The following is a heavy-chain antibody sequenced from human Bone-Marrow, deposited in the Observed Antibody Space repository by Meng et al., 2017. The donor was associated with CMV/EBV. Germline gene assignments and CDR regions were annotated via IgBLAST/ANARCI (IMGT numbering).Heavy chain of an antibody. J-gene: IGHJ4*02. Sequence: GESLKISCAASGFTFSSYAMHWVRQAPGKGLEWVAVISYDGSNKYYADSVKGRFTISRDNSKNTLYLQMNSLRAEDTAVYYCARLRWFGEVDYFDYWGQGTLVTVSS. D-gene: IGHD3-10*01. CDR1: GFTFSSYA. V-gene: IGHV3-30-3*01. CDR3: ARLRWFGEVDYFDY. CDR2: ISYDGSNK.